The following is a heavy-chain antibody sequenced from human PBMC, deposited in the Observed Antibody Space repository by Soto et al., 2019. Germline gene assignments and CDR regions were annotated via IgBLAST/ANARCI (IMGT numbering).Heavy chain of an antibody. CDR1: GFTVSSYH. J-gene: IGHJ4*02. CDR2: LYSAGSA. CDR3: ARVHSRSYHYFDY. D-gene: IGHD6-13*01. V-gene: IGHV3-66*01. Sequence: EVQLVESGGGLVQPGGSLRLSCAASGFTVSSYHMSWVRQAPGKGLEWVSVLYSAGSADFADSVKGRFTISRDNSKNTLYLQMSSLRAEDTAVYYCARVHSRSYHYFDYWGQGTLVPVSS.